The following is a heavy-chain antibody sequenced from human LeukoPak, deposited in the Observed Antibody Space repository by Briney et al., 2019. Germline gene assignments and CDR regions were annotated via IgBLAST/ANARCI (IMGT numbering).Heavy chain of an antibody. D-gene: IGHD6-13*01. CDR1: GYSFTSYW. CDR3: ARDRASSLDY. CDR2: ISAYNGNT. V-gene: IGHV1-18*04. Sequence: KISCKGSGYSFTSYWIGWVRQAPGQGLEWMGWISAYNGNTNYAQRLQGRVTMTTDTSTSTAYMELRSLRSDDTAVYYCARDRASSLDYWGQGTLVTVSS. J-gene: IGHJ4*02.